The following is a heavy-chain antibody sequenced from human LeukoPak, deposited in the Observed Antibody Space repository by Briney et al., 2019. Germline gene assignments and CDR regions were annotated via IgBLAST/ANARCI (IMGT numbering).Heavy chain of an antibody. D-gene: IGHD1-26*01. CDR2: FSSRKNIV. CDR3: VRDQQWESPHYFDF. J-gene: IGHJ4*02. V-gene: IGHV3-48*01. CDR1: GFSFDNYG. Sequence: GGSLRLSCVTSGFSFDNYGMSWVRRAPGKGLEWISYFSSRKNIVNYADSVKGRFTISRDKAKTSLYLQMNSLRAEDTAVYYCVRDQQWESPHYFDFWGQGTPVTVSS.